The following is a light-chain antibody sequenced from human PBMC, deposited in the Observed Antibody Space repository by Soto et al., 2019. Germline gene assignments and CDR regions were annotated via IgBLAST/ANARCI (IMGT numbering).Light chain of an antibody. CDR1: SSDVGAYNY. V-gene: IGLV2-11*01. CDR3: CSYTTSTSFIL. Sequence: QSALTQPRSVSGSPGQSVTISCTGTSSDVGAYNYVSWFQQHPGKAPKLMMSDVSKRPSGVPDRFSGSKSGTTASLTISGLQAEDEADYYCCSYTTSTSFILFGGGTKLTVL. CDR2: DVS. J-gene: IGLJ2*01.